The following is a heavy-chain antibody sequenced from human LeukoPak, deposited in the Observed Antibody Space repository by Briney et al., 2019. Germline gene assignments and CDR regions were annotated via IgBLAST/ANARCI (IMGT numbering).Heavy chain of an antibody. CDR1: GGSISSYY. D-gene: IGHD3-3*01. CDR2: IYYSGST. Sequence: SETLSLTCTVSGGSISSYYWSWIRQPPGKGLEWIGDIYYSGSTNYNPSLKSRVTISVDTSKNQFSLKLSSVNAAGTAVYSCARSAYVRFLEWPADYYYYMDVWGKGTTVTVSS. J-gene: IGHJ6*03. CDR3: ARSAYVRFLEWPADYYYYMDV. V-gene: IGHV4-59*01.